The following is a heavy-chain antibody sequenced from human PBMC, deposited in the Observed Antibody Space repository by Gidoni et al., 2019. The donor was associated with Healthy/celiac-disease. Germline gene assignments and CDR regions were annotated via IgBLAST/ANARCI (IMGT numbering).Heavy chain of an antibody. D-gene: IGHD3-9*01. CDR1: GSSISSYY. V-gene: IGHV4-59*08. CDR3: ARPDILTGYGMDV. J-gene: IGHJ6*02. CDR2: IHYSGST. Sequence: QVQLQESGPGLVKPSETLSLTCTVSGSSISSYYWSWIRQPPGKGLEWIGYIHYSGSTNYNPSLKSRVTISVDTSKNQFSLKLSSVTAADTAVYYCARPDILTGYGMDVWGQGTTVTVSS.